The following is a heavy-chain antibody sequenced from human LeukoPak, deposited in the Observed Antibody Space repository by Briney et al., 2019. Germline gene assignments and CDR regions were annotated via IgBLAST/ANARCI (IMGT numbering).Heavy chain of an antibody. D-gene: IGHD5-12*01. CDR1: GYTFTGYY. V-gene: IGHV1-2*02. J-gene: IGHJ4*02. CDR2: INPNSGGT. Sequence: ASVKVSCKASGYTFTGYYMHWVRQAPGQGLEWMGWINPNSGGTNYAQKFQGRVTMTRDTSISTAYMELSRLRSDDTAVYYCARGRYRGYLGLGYWGQGTLVTVSS. CDR3: ARGRYRGYLGLGY.